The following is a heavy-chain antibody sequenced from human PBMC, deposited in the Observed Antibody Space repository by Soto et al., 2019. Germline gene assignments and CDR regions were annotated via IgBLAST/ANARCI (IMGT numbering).Heavy chain of an antibody. CDR2: IYYSGST. J-gene: IGHJ1*01. V-gene: IGHV4-61*01. CDR1: GGSVSSGSYY. D-gene: IGHD2-21*02. CDR3: ARMGVVTAIHFQH. Sequence: QVQLQESGPGLVKPSETLSLTCTVSGGSVSSGSYYWSWIRQPPGKGLEWIGYIYYSGSTNYNPSLKSRVTISVDTSKNQFSLKLSSVTAADTAVYYCARMGVVTAIHFQHWGQGTLVTVSS.